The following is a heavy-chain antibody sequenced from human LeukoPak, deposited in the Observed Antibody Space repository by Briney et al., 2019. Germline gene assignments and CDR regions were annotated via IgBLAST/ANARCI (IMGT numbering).Heavy chain of an antibody. CDR3: ARDDQVGATLFDY. Sequence: GGSLRLSCAASGFTFSSYSMNWVRQAPGKGLEWVSRINTDGSSTSYADSVKGRFTISRDNAKNTLYLQMNSLRAEDTAVYYCARDDQVGATLFDYWGQGTLVTVSS. CDR2: INTDGSST. CDR1: GFTFSSYS. J-gene: IGHJ4*02. V-gene: IGHV3-74*01. D-gene: IGHD1-26*01.